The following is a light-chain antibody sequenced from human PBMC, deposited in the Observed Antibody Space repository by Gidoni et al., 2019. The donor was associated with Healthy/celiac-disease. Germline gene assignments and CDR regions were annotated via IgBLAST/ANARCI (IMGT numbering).Light chain of an antibody. Sequence: DIVMTQSPDSLAVSLGERATINCKSSQSVLYSSNNKNYLAWYQQKPGQPPKLLIYWASTRESGVPDRFSGSGSGTEFTLTISSLQAEDVAVYYCQQYYSTPPTFXQXTKLEIK. CDR2: WAS. CDR1: QSVLYSSNNKNY. CDR3: QQYYSTPPT. J-gene: IGKJ2*01. V-gene: IGKV4-1*01.